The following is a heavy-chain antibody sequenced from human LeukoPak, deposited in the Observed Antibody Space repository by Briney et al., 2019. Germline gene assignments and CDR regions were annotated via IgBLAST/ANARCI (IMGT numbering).Heavy chain of an antibody. CDR2: IYYTGIT. Sequence: SDTLSLTCTVSGGSISSYYWSWIRQPPGKTLEWIGYIYYTGITNYNPSLKSRITISLDTSRNQFSLKLSSVTAADTAMYYCARGGGPPSYFDYWGRGTLVTGSS. D-gene: IGHD3-16*01. J-gene: IGHJ4*02. CDR1: GGSISSYY. CDR3: ARGGGPPSYFDY. V-gene: IGHV4-59*07.